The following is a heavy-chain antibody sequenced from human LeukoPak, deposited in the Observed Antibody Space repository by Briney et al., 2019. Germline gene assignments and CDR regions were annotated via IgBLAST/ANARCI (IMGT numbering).Heavy chain of an antibody. CDR2: FSAGGST. J-gene: IGHJ4*02. CDR3: AGRSVSSRSGDFDY. V-gene: IGHV3-53*01. Sequence: PGGSLRLSCAASGFTVSSTYMSWARQGPGKGLEWLSVFSAGGSTFYADSVRGRFTISRDNSKNTLYLQMDSLRAEDTAVYYCAGRSVSSRSGDFDYWGQGTLVTVSS. CDR1: GFTVSSTY. D-gene: IGHD6-25*01.